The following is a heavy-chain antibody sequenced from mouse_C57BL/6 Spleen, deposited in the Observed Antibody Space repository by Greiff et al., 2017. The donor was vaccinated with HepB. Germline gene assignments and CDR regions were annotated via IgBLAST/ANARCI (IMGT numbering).Heavy chain of an antibody. V-gene: IGHV1-9*01. CDR1: GYTFTGYW. CDR2: ILPGSGST. CDR3: ARGRGYVNYGYDGWVAMDY. Sequence: QVQLQQSGAELMKPGASVKLSCKATGYTFTGYWIEWVKQRPGHGLEWIGEILPGSGSTNYNEKFKGKATFTADTSSNTAYMQLSSLTTEDSAIYYCARGRGYVNYGYDGWVAMDYWGQGTSVTVSS. D-gene: IGHD2-2*01. J-gene: IGHJ4*01.